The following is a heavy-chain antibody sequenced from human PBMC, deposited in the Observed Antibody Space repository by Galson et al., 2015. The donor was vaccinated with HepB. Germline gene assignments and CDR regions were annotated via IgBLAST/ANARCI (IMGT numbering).Heavy chain of an antibody. D-gene: IGHD3-10*01. CDR1: GYPFTRYD. CDR3: ARDLGEQWGNWFDP. Sequence: SVKVSCKASGYPFTRYDISWVRQAPGQGLEWMGWISGYNGNTNYAQTLQGRVTMTTDTSTNTSYMELRSLRSDDTAVYYCARDLGEQWGNWFDPWGQGTLVTVSS. CDR2: ISGYNGNT. V-gene: IGHV1-18*04. J-gene: IGHJ5*02.